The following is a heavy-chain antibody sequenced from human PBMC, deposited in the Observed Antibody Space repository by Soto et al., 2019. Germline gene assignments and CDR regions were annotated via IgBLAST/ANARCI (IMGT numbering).Heavy chain of an antibody. J-gene: IGHJ4*02. CDR1: GFTFSSYS. Sequence: GGSLRLSCAASGFTFSSYSMNWVRQAPGKGLEWVSSISSSSSYIYYADSVKGRFTISRDNAKNSMYLQMNSLRADDTAVYYCARRSSGRLTAAWAPLDWWGQGTLVTVSS. CDR3: ARRSSGRLTAAWAPLDW. D-gene: IGHD2-21*01. CDR2: ISSSSSYI. V-gene: IGHV3-21*04.